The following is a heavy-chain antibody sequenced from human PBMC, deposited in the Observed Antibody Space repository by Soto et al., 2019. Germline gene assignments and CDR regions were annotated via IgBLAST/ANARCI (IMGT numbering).Heavy chain of an antibody. D-gene: IGHD4-17*01. CDR2: ISYDGTKI. J-gene: IGHJ4*02. CDR3: ASHIQTTGFAY. V-gene: IGHV3-30-3*01. CDR1: GFTFSRFV. Sequence: QVKLVESGGGVVQPGRSLRLSCTASGFTFSRFVMHWVRQAPGKGLDWVAVISYDGTKIYYADSVKGRFTISRDHSKNTLYRQITRLRAEDTAVYSCASHIQTTGFAYWGQGALVTVSS.